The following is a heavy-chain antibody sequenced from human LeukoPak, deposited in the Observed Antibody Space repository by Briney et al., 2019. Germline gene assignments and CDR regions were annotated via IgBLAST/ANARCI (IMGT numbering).Heavy chain of an antibody. J-gene: IGHJ3*02. V-gene: IGHV3-53*01. CDR3: ARDSPDSSGYGDI. D-gene: IGHD3-22*01. Sequence: PGGSLRLSCAASGFTVSSSCMSWVRQAPGKGLEWVSLVYSGGSTYYADSVRGRFTISRDNFKNTLYLQMNSLRAEDTAMYYCARDSPDSSGYGDIWGQGTMVTVSS. CDR2: VYSGGST. CDR1: GFTVSSSC.